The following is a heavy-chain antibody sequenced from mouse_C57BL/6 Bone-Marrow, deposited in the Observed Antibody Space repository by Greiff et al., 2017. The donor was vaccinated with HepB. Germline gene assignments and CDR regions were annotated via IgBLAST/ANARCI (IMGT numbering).Heavy chain of an antibody. J-gene: IGHJ3*01. V-gene: IGHV1-64*01. Sequence: VQLQQPGAELVKPGASVKLSCKASGYTFTSYWMHWVKQRPGQGLEWIGMIHPNSGSTNYNEKFKSKATLTVDKSSSTDYMQLSSPTSEDSAVYYCASYYGSSYQAWFAYWGQGTLVTVSA. D-gene: IGHD1-1*01. CDR3: ASYYGSSYQAWFAY. CDR1: GYTFTSYW. CDR2: IHPNSGST.